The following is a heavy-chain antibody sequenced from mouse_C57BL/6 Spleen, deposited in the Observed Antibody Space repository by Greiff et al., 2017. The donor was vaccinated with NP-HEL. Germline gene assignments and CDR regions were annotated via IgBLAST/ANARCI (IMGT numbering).Heavy chain of an antibody. D-gene: IGHD2-4*01. CDR3: ARGVYDDDAAWFAY. J-gene: IGHJ3*01. CDR2: IYPGDGDT. V-gene: IGHV1-80*01. Sequence: QVQLQQSGAELVKPGASVKISCKASGYAFSNYWMNWVKQRPGKGLEWIGQIYPGDGDTNYNGKFKDKATLTADKSSSTAYMQLSSLTSEDSAVYFCARGVYDDDAAWFAYWGQGTLVTVSA. CDR1: GYAFSNYW.